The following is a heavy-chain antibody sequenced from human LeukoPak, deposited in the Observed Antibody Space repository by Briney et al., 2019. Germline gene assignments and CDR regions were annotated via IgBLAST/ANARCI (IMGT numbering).Heavy chain of an antibody. V-gene: IGHV1-2*02. CDR3: ARVANYYDSSAAGY. D-gene: IGHD3-22*01. CDR1: GYTFTGYY. CDR2: INPNSGGT. J-gene: IGHJ4*02. Sequence: ASVKVSCKASGYTFTGYYMHWVRQAPGQGLEWMGWINPNSGGTNYAQKFQGRVTMTRDTSISTAYMELSRLRPDDTAVYYCARVANYYDSSAAGYWGQGTLVTVSS.